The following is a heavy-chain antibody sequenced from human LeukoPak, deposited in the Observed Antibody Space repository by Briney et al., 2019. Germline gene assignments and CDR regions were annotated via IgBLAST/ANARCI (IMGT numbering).Heavy chain of an antibody. V-gene: IGHV3-30-3*01. D-gene: IGHD3-10*01. J-gene: IGHJ4*02. Sequence: GGSLRLSCAASGFTFRSYAMHWVRQAPGKGLEWVAAISYEDGSNKYYADSVKGRFTISRDNSKNTLYLQMNSLRAEDTAIYSCTKQRPEEYYGSDSYLFHWRRGTLVTVSS. CDR1: GFTFRSYA. CDR2: ISYEDGSNK. CDR3: TKQRPEEYYGSDSYLFH.